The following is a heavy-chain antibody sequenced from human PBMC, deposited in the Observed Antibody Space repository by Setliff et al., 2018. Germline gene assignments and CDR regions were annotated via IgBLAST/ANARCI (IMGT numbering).Heavy chain of an antibody. J-gene: IGHJ6*02. CDR2: INSDGSIT. CDR3: ALDGPYYYYGMDV. CDR1: GFTFSSHW. V-gene: IGHV3-74*01. Sequence: PGGSLRLSCAASGFTFSSHWMHWVRQAPGKGLVWVSRINSDGSITNYADSVKGRFTISRDNAKNTLYLQMNSLRAEDTAVYYCALDGPYYYYGMDVWGQGTTVTVSS.